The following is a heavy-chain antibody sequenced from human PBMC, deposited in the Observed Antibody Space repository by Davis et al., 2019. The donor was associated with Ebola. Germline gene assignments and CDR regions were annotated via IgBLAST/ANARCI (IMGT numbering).Heavy chain of an antibody. CDR3: ARFILAGTNWFDP. J-gene: IGHJ5*02. CDR1: GGSISSYY. V-gene: IGHV4-59*01. D-gene: IGHD3-3*02. CDR2: IYYSGRT. Sequence: PSETLSLTCTVSGGSISSYYWSWIRQPPGKGLEWIGYIYYSGRTNYNPSLKSRVTISVDPSKNQFSLKLSSVTAADTAVYYCARFILAGTNWFDPWGQGTLVTVSS.